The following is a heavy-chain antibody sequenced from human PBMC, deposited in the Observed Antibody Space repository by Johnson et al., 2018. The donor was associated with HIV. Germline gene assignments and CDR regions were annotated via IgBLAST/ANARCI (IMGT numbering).Heavy chain of an antibody. D-gene: IGHD5-24*01. Sequence: HVQLVESGGGVVQPGGSLRLSCAASGFTVRSNHISWVRQTPGKGLEWVAVISYDGSNKYYADSVKGRFTISRDNSKNSLHLQMNSLRAEDTAVYYCARFGDMATSFHGFDMWGQGTKVTVSS. CDR1: GFTVRSNH. J-gene: IGHJ3*02. CDR2: ISYDGSNK. V-gene: IGHV3-30-3*01. CDR3: ARFGDMATSFHGFDM.